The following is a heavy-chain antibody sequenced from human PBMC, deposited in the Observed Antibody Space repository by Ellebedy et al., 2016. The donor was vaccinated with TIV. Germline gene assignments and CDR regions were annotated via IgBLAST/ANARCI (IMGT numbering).Heavy chain of an antibody. CDR3: AKDFPFGGY. D-gene: IGHD4-23*01. Sequence: GGSLRLXXAASGFTFSSYWMSWVRQAPGKGLEWVANIKPDGTKKNYVDSVKGRFTISRDNAKNSLYLQMNSLRAEDTAVYYCAKDFPFGGYWGQGTLVTVSS. V-gene: IGHV3-7*01. J-gene: IGHJ4*02. CDR1: GFTFSSYW. CDR2: IKPDGTKK.